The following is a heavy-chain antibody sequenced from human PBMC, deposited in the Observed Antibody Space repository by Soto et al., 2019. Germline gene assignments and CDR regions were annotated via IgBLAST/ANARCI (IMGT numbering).Heavy chain of an antibody. J-gene: IGHJ5*02. CDR3: ARDHCSSTSCYTSWFDP. D-gene: IGHD2-2*02. Sequence: GASVKVSCKASGYTFTSYGISWVRQAPGQGLEWMGWISAYNGNTSYAQKLQGRVTMTTDTSTSTAYMELRSLRSDDTAVYYCARDHCSSTSCYTSWFDPWGQGTLVTVSS. CDR1: GYTFTSYG. V-gene: IGHV1-18*04. CDR2: ISAYNGNT.